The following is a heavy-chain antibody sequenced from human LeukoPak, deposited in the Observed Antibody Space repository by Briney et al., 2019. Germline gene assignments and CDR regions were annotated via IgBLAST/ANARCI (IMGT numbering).Heavy chain of an antibody. J-gene: IGHJ4*02. V-gene: IGHV4-39*07. Sequence: SETLSLTCTVSGGSLSSSRYYWGWIRQPPGKRLEWIGTIYYSGSTYYKPSLKSRVTISVDTSKNQFSLKLSSVTAADTAVYYCARDHLSSGWYIRDYYFDYWGQGTLLTVSS. D-gene: IGHD6-19*01. CDR3: ARDHLSSGWYIRDYYFDY. CDR2: IYYSGST. CDR1: GGSLSSSRYY.